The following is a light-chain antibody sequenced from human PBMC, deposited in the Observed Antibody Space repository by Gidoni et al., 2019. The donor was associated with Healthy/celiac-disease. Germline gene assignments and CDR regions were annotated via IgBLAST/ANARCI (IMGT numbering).Light chain of an antibody. CDR1: QSISSW. Sequence: DTQMTQSPSTLSASVGDRVTITCRASQSISSWLAWYQQKPGKAAKLLIYKAASLESGVPSRFSGSGSGTEFTLTISSLQPDDFATYYCQQYNSYSWTFXXXTKVEIK. CDR3: QQYNSYSWT. J-gene: IGKJ1*01. V-gene: IGKV1-5*03. CDR2: KAA.